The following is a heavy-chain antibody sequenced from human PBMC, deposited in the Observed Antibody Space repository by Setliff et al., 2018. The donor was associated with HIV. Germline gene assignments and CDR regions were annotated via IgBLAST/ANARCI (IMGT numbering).Heavy chain of an antibody. CDR3: ASSGWLPYFDY. Sequence: SETLSLTCSVSGGSISSGTNYWRWIRQPAGKGLEWIGRIYSSGSTNYNPSLKSRVTIAVDTSKNRFSLKLSSVTAADTALYYCASSGWLPYFDYLGQGTLVTVSS. J-gene: IGHJ4*02. CDR1: GGSISSGTNY. CDR2: IYSSGST. V-gene: IGHV4-61*02. D-gene: IGHD6-19*01.